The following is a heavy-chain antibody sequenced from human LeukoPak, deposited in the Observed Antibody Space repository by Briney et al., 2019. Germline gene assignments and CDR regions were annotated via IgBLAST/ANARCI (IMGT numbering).Heavy chain of an antibody. CDR2: IIPIFGTA. CDR1: GGTFSSYA. CDR3: ARGGGSGNYYMEV. J-gene: IGHJ6*03. Sequence: ASVKVSCKASGGTFSSYAISWVRQAPGQGPEWMGGIIPIFGTANYAQKFRGRATITAEESTSTAYMEVSSLRSEDTAVYYCARGGGSGNYYMEVWGKGTTVTVSS. D-gene: IGHD4-23*01. V-gene: IGHV1-69*13.